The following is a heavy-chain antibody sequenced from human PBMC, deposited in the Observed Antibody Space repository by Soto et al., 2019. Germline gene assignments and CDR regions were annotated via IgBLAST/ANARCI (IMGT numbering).Heavy chain of an antibody. V-gene: IGHV4-34*01. CDR1: GGSFSGYY. CDR3: ARGLPPYYDFWSGYYTRSYWYFDL. CDR2: INHSGST. D-gene: IGHD3-3*01. J-gene: IGHJ2*01. Sequence: QVQLQQWGAGLLKPSETLSLTCAVYGGSFSGYYWSWIRQPPGKGLELIGEINHSGSTNYNPSLKSRVTISVDTSKNQFYLKLSSVTAADTAVYYCARGLPPYYDFWSGYYTRSYWYFDLWGRGTLVTVSS.